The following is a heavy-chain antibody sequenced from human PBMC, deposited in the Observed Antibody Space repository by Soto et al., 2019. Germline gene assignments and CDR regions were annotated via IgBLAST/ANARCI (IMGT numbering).Heavy chain of an antibody. Sequence: QEQLVESGGGWVKPGGSLRLSCAASGFTFSDYYIAWIRQAQGKGLEWISYISSTGIYKRYADSVKGRFTIARDNANNSLVLQMNSLRADDTAVYYCVRDLYGSGTSLRGWFDPWGQGTLVTVSS. D-gene: IGHD3-10*01. CDR1: GFTFSDYY. CDR2: ISSTGIYK. V-gene: IGHV3-11*06. CDR3: VRDLYGSGTSLRGWFDP. J-gene: IGHJ5*02.